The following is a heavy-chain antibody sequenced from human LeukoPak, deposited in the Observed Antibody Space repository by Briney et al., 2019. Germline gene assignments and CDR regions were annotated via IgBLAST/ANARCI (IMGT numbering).Heavy chain of an antibody. J-gene: IGHJ6*03. Sequence: SETLSLTCTVSGGSISSSSYYWSWIRQPPGKGLEWIGYIYHSGSTYYNPSLKSRVTISVDRSKNQFSLKLSSVTAADTAVYYCARVYQLLFGYYYYYMDVWGKGTTVTVSS. CDR1: GGSISSSSYY. D-gene: IGHD2-2*01. CDR3: ARVYQLLFGYYYYYMDV. V-gene: IGHV4-30-2*01. CDR2: IYHSGST.